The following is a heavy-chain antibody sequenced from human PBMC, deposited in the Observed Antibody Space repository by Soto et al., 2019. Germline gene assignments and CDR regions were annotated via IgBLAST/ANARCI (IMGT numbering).Heavy chain of an antibody. CDR1: GFTFSSYS. Sequence: EVQLVESGGGLVKPGGSLRLSCAASGFTFSSYSMNWVRKAPGKGLEWVSSISSSSSYIYYADSVKGRVTISRDNAKNSLYLPMNSLRVEDTAVYYCARDSGYDFWRGYDRGATTQARAYYMDVLGKGTTVTVSS. CDR2: ISSSSSYI. J-gene: IGHJ6*03. CDR3: ARDSGYDFWRGYDRGATTQARAYYMDV. V-gene: IGHV3-21*01. D-gene: IGHD3-3*01.